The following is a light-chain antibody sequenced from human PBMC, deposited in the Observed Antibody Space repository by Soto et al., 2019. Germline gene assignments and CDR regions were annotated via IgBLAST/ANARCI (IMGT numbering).Light chain of an antibody. CDR1: SSDVGGYNY. CDR3: SSYTSSSTLV. V-gene: IGLV2-14*01. J-gene: IGLJ1*01. CDR2: DVS. Sequence: QSALTQPASVSGSPGQSITISCTGTSSDVGGYNYVSWYQQHPGNDPKLMIYDVSNRHSGVSNRFSGSKSGNTAYLNISGRQAEDEADYYCSSYTSSSTLVFGTGTKLTVL.